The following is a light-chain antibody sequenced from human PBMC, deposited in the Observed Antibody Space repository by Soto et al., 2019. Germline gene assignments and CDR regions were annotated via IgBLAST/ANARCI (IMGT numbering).Light chain of an antibody. CDR1: MRDVGAYHL. Sequence: QSALTQPASVSGSPGQSITIACAGTMRDVGAYHLVSWYQQHPGRAPQLIFYEVRNRPSGISFRFSGSKSGNTASLTISGLQAEDEADYYCSSYTSKSSLIFGGGTKVTVL. CDR2: EVR. J-gene: IGLJ2*01. CDR3: SSYTSKSSLI. V-gene: IGLV2-14*01.